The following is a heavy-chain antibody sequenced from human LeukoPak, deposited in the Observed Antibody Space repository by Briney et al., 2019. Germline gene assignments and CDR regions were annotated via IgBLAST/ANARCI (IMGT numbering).Heavy chain of an antibody. CDR3: ARVGRWYYDFWSGTGAFDI. J-gene: IGHJ3*02. Sequence: SETLSLTCAVYGGSFSGYYWSWIRQPPGKGLEWIGEINHSGSTNYNPSLKSRVTISVDTSKNQFSLKLSSVTAADTAVYYCARVGRWYYDFWSGTGAFDIWGQGTMVTVSS. CDR1: GGSFSGYY. CDR2: INHSGST. V-gene: IGHV4-34*01. D-gene: IGHD3-3*01.